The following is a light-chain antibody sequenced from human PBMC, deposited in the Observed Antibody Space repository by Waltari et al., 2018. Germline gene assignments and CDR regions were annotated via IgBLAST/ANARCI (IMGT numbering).Light chain of an antibody. J-gene: IGKJ2*01. CDR1: QSISSY. V-gene: IGKV1-39*01. CDR3: QQSYSTPRT. Sequence: DIQMTQSPSSLSASVGDRVTVTCRASQSISSYLNWYQQKPGKDPKLLIYAASSLQSGVPSRFSGSGSGTDFTLTISSLQPEDCATYYCQQSYSTPRTFGQGTKLEIK. CDR2: AAS.